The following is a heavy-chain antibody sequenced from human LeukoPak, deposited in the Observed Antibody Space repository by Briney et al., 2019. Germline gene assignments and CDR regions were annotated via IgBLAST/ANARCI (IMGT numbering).Heavy chain of an antibody. Sequence: ASVKVSCKASGYTFTSYGISWVRQAPGQGLEWMGWISAYNGNTNYAQNLQGRVTMTTDTSTSTAYMELRSLRSDDTAVYYCARDQGYCTSTSCYGGYYYYYYMDVWGKGTTVTVSS. CDR1: GYTFTSYG. V-gene: IGHV1-18*01. CDR3: ARDQGYCTSTSCYGGYYYYYYMDV. D-gene: IGHD2-2*01. J-gene: IGHJ6*03. CDR2: ISAYNGNT.